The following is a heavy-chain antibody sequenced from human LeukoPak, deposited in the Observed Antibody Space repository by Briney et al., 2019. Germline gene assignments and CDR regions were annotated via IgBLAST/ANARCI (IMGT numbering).Heavy chain of an antibody. CDR2: ISYDGSNK. Sequence: PGRSLRLSCAASGFTFSSYGMHWVRQAPGKGLEWVAVISYDGSNKYYADSVKGRFTISRDNSKNTLYLQMNSLRAEDTAVYYCAKDSRVFRYFDYWGQGTLVTVSS. J-gene: IGHJ4*02. CDR3: AKDSRVFRYFDY. V-gene: IGHV3-30*18. CDR1: GFTFSSYG.